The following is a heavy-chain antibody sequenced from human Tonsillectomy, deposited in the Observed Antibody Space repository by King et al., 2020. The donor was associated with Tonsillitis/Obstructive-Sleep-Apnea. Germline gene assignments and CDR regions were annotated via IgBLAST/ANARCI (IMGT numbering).Heavy chain of an antibody. J-gene: IGHJ4*02. CDR2: ISWNSGSI. CDR1: GFTFDDHA. V-gene: IGHV3-9*01. CDR3: AKGPYSSSVGGVDY. Sequence: VQLVEAGGGLVQPGRSLRLSCAASGFTFDDHAMHWVRQAPGKGLEWVSGISWNSGSIVYADSVKGRFTISRDNAKNSLYLQMNSLRVEDTAFYYCAKGPYSSSVGGVDYWGQGTLVTVSS. D-gene: IGHD4-11*01.